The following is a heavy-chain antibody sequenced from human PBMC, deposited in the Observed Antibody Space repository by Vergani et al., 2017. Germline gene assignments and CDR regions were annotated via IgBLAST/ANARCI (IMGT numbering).Heavy chain of an antibody. CDR3: SSVRPIGWTLRYCSSASCYRRYTTDYYMDV. D-gene: IGHD2-2*02. Sequence: QVQLQQWGAGLLKPSETLSLTCAVYGGSFSGYYWSWIRQPPGKGLEWIGAINHSESTNYNPSLKSRVTISVATSKNQFSLKLSSVTAADTAVYYCSSVRPIGWTLRYCSSASCYRRYTTDYYMDVWGKGTTVTVSS. J-gene: IGHJ6*03. CDR1: GGSFSGYY. V-gene: IGHV4-34*01. CDR2: INHSEST.